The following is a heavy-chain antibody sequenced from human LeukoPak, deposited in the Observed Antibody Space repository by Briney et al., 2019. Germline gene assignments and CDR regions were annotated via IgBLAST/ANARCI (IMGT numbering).Heavy chain of an antibody. V-gene: IGHV3-23*01. CDR1: GFNLSNFA. CDR3: AKRAAGSKNFDF. CDR2: IGTGGDS. J-gene: IGHJ4*02. D-gene: IGHD6-13*01. Sequence: GGSLSLSCAASGFNLSNFAMSWVRQAPGTGLEWVSAIGTGGDSFYADSVKGRFTISRDISKNTLFLHVSGLRAEDTAVYYCAKRAAGSKNFDFWGQGTLVTVSS.